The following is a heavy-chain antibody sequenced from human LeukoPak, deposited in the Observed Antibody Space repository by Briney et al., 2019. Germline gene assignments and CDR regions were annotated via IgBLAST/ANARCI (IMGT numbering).Heavy chain of an antibody. V-gene: IGHV4-4*07. J-gene: IGHJ6*03. CDR1: GGSISSYY. Sequence: PSETLSLTCTVSGGSISSYYWSWIRQPAGKGLEWIGRIYTSGSTNYNPSLKSRVTMSVDTSKNQFSLKLSSVTAADTAVYYCARDTPYCSSTSCYWLGYYYYMDVWDKGTTVAVSS. CDR3: ARDTPYCSSTSCYWLGYYYYMDV. D-gene: IGHD2-2*01. CDR2: IYTSGST.